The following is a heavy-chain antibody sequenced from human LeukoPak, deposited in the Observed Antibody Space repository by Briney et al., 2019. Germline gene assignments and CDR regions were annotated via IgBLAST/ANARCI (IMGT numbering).Heavy chain of an antibody. J-gene: IGHJ4*02. CDR2: IKTKTEGERT. V-gene: IGHV3-15*05. CDR1: GITVSDNY. CDR3: TTGIDDEGGY. D-gene: IGHD3-22*01. Sequence: KAGGSLRLSCAASGITVSDNYMSWVRQSPGKGLEWVGRIKTKTEGERTDYAAPVKGRFRTSRDDSESKVSLQMNNLRLDDTGLYYCTTGIDDEGGYWGQGTLATVSS.